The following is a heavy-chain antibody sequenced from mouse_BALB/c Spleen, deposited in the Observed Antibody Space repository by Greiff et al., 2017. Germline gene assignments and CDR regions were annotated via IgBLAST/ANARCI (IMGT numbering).Heavy chain of an antibody. D-gene: IGHD1-2*01. J-gene: IGHJ4*01. V-gene: IGHV14-1*02. CDR1: GFNIKDYY. Sequence: EVQLQQSGAELVRPGALVKLSCKASGFNIKDYYMHWVKQRPEQGLEWIGWIDPENGNTIYDPKFQGKASITADTSSNTAYPQLSSLTSEDTAVYYCAGITTATGAMDYWGQGTSVTVSS. CDR3: AGITTATGAMDY. CDR2: IDPENGNT.